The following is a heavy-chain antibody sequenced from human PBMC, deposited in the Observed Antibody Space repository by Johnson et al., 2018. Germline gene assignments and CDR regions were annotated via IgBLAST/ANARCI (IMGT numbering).Heavy chain of an antibody. CDR1: GGTFSSYT. CDR3: ARGLRAAFDI. V-gene: IGHV1-69*02. D-gene: IGHD4-17*01. Sequence: QVQLVQSGAEVKKPGSSVKVSCKASGGTFSSYTISWVRQAPGQGLEWMGRIIPILGIANSAQKFQGRVTITADKSTSTAYMELNSLSAGDTAVYYCARGLRAAFDIWGQGTMVTVSS. CDR2: IIPILGIA. J-gene: IGHJ3*02.